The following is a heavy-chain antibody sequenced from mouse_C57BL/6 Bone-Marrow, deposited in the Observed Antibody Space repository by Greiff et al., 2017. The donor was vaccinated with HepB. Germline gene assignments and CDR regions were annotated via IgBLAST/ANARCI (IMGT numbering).Heavy chain of an antibody. Sequence: VKVVESGAELARPGASVKLSCKASGYTFTSYGISWVKQSPGQGLEWIGEIDPRSGNTYYNETFKGKATLTADKATSTAYMELRSLTSEDSAVYYYATAPYYCGSSYDYCDFWGQGTTLTLSA. CDR2: IDPRSGNT. CDR3: ATAPYYCGSSYDYCDF. J-gene: IGHJ2*01. CDR1: GYTFTSYG. D-gene: IGHD1-1*01. V-gene: IGHV1-81*01.